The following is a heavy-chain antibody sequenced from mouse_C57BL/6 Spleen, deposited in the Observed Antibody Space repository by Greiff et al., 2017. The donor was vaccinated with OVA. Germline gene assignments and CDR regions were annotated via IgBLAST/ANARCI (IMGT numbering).Heavy chain of an antibody. D-gene: IGHD1-1*01. J-gene: IGHJ4*01. CDR1: GYTFTSYW. CDR3: ARDYYYGSSYRYYAMDY. Sequence: QVQLKQPGAELVKPGASVKLSCKASGYTFTSYWMHWVKQRPGRGLEWIGRIDPNSGGTKYNEKFKSKATLTVDKPSSTAYMQLSSLTSEDSAVYYCARDYYYGSSYRYYAMDYWGQGTSVTVSS. V-gene: IGHV1-72*01. CDR2: IDPNSGGT.